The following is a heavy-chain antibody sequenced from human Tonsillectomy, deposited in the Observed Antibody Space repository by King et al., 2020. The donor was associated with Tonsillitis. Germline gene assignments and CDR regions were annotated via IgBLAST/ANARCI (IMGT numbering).Heavy chain of an antibody. D-gene: IGHD3-22*01. V-gene: IGHV4-59*08. J-gene: IGHJ4*02. CDR1: GGSISRYS. Sequence: QLQESGPGLVKPSETLSLTCTVSGGSISRYSWSWIRQPPGKGLEWIGYIYYSGSTNYNPSLKSRVTISVDTSKNQFALKLSSVTAADTAVYYCARHGYDSSGYYYAFFDCWGQGTPVIVSS. CDR2: IYYSGST. CDR3: ARHGYDSSGYYYAFFDC.